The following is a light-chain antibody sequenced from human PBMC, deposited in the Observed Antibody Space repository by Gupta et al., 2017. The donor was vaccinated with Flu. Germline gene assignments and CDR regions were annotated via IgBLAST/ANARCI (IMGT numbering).Light chain of an antibody. CDR1: SSNIGSKY. CDR3: AECDDSHIFV. Sequence: QSVLTQPPSASGTPAQRVTLSCSGSSSNIGSKYVYWYQQLPGPPPTLRIDRNNQRRSGLPGRGSGTKSGNYDLVDTRVHASEDEADYYCAECDDSHIFVFGGGTKFTVI. V-gene: IGLV1-47*01. J-gene: IGLJ3*02. CDR2: RNN.